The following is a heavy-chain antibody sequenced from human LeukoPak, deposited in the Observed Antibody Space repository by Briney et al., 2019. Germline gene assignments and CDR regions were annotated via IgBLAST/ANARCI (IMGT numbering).Heavy chain of an antibody. CDR2: IYSGGST. D-gene: IGHD3-22*01. J-gene: IGHJ4*02. CDR1: GFNVSDNY. CDR3: AKDIDGSGYY. V-gene: IGHV3-53*05. Sequence: GGSLRLSCAASGFNVSDNYMSWVRQAPGKGLEWLSVIYSGGSTYYADSVKGRFTISRDNAKNSLYLQMNSLRAEDTALYYCAKDIDGSGYYWGQGTLVTVSS.